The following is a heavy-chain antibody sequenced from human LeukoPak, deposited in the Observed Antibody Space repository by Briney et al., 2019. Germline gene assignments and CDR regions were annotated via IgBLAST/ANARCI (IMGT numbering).Heavy chain of an antibody. CDR1: GGSFSGYY. J-gene: IGHJ4*02. CDR2: INHSGST. CDR3: AGRVGATTIDY. V-gene: IGHV4-34*01. Sequence: SETLSLTCAVYGGSFSGYYWSWIRQPPGKGLEWIGEINHSGSTNYNPSLKSRVTISLDTSKDQFSLKLSSVTAADTAVYYCAGRVGATTIDYWGQGTLVTVSS. D-gene: IGHD1-26*01.